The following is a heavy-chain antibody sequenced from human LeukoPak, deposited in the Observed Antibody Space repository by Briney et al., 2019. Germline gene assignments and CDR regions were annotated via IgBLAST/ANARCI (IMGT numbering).Heavy chain of an antibody. Sequence: SETLSLTCAVSGGSISSGGYSWSWIRQPPGKGLEWIGCIYYSGSTYYNPSLKSRVTISVDTSKNQFSLKLSSVTAADTAVYYCARAPGYSKAFIDYWGQGTLVTVSS. J-gene: IGHJ4*02. D-gene: IGHD4-11*01. CDR2: IYYSGST. V-gene: IGHV4-30-4*07. CDR3: ARAPGYSKAFIDY. CDR1: GGSISSGGYS.